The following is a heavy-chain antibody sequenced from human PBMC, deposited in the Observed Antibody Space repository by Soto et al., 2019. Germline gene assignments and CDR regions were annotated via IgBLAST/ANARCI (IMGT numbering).Heavy chain of an antibody. V-gene: IGHV3-21*01. D-gene: IGHD4-17*01. CDR2: ISSGSRDI. J-gene: IGHJ4*02. CDR1: GFTFSTYS. Sequence: EVQLVESGGGLVKPGGSLRLSCAASGFTFSTYSMNWVRQAPGKGLEWVSSISSGSRDIYYADSVKGRFAISRDNAKNSLYLQMNSLRVEDTAVYYCTTPTVTSDFHFWGLGALVTVSS. CDR3: TTPTVTSDFHF.